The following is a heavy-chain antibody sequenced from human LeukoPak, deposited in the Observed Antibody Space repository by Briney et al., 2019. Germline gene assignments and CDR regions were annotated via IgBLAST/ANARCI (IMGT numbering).Heavy chain of an antibody. J-gene: IGHJ4*02. CDR3: TRDRRDGYNYVDV. Sequence: SETLSLTCTVSGGSISSYYWSWLRQPPGKGLEWIGYISYSGSTDYNPSLTSRVTMSVDTSKNQFSLKLKSVSRADTAIYYCTRDRRDGYNYVDVWGQGTLVTVSS. CDR2: ISYSGST. D-gene: IGHD5-24*01. CDR1: GGSISSYY. V-gene: IGHV4-59*01.